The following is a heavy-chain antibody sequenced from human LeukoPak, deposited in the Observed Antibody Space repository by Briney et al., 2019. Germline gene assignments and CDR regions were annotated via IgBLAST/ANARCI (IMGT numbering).Heavy chain of an antibody. D-gene: IGHD6-13*01. CDR3: ARVYYSNSYDYWYFDL. CDR2: IYYTGRT. Sequence: SETLSLTCIVSGGPISVDYWNWIRQAPGKGLEWIGYIYYTGRTKYNPSLASRLTISIDTSKSQFSLRLTSVTAADTAVYYCARVYYSNSYDYWYFDLWGRGTLVTVSS. CDR1: GGPISVDY. V-gene: IGHV4-59*01. J-gene: IGHJ2*01.